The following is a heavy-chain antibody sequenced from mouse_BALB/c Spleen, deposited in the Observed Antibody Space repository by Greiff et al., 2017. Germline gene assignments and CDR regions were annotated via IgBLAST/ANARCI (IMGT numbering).Heavy chain of an antibody. CDR2: IYPGDGDT. V-gene: IGHV1-87*01. Sequence: VQLQQSGAELARPGASVKLSCKASGYTFTSYWMQWVKQRPGQGLEWIGAIYPGDGDTRYTQKFKGKATLTADKSSSTAYMQLSSLASEDSAVYYCARDYYGMDYWGQGTSVTVSS. J-gene: IGHJ4*01. CDR3: ARDYYGMDY. CDR1: GYTFTSYW.